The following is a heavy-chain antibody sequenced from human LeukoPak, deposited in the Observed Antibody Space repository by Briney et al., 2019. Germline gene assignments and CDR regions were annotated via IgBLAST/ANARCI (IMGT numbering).Heavy chain of an antibody. CDR1: GGSFSDSF. CDR3: ARGELLATVVTPGGLNWFDS. D-gene: IGHD4-23*01. CDR2: INHSGSN. Sequence: PSETLCLTCAVYGGSFSDSFWSWIRQPPGKGLEWIGEINHSGSNNYNPSLKSRVTISVDTSKDQFSLKLNSVTAADTAVYYCARGELLATVVTPGGLNWFDSWGQGTLVTVSS. J-gene: IGHJ5*01. V-gene: IGHV4-34*01.